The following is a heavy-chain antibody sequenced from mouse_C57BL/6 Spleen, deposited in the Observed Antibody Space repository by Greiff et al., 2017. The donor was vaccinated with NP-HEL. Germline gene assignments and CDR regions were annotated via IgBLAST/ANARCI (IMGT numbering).Heavy chain of an antibody. CDR2: INPSPGGT. V-gene: IGHV1-42*01. J-gene: IGHJ2*01. CDR1: GYSFTGYY. CDR3: ARSGYYGSSYGY. D-gene: IGHD1-1*01. Sequence: EVQLVESGPELVKPGASVKISCKASGYSFTGYYMNWVKQSPEKSLEWIGEINPSPGGTTYNQKFKAKATLTVYKSSSTAYMQLKGLTSEDSAVYYCARSGYYGSSYGYWGQGTTLTVSS.